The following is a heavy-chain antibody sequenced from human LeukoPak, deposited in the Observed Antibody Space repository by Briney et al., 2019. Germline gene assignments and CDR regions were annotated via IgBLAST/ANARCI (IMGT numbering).Heavy chain of an antibody. D-gene: IGHD2-2*01. J-gene: IGHJ5*02. Sequence: PSQTLSLTCSVSGGSISSSGSYWSWIRQPPGKGLEWIGYIYYSGSTYYNPSLKSRVTISVDASKNQFSLKLSSVTAADTAVYYCARDIVVVPAAMSHWFDPWGQGTLVTVSS. CDR3: ARDIVVVPAAMSHWFDP. CDR1: GGSISSSGSY. V-gene: IGHV4-30-4*01. CDR2: IYYSGST.